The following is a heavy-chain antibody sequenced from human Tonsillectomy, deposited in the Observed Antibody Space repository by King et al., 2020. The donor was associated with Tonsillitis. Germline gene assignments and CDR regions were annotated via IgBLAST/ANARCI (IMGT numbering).Heavy chain of an antibody. J-gene: IGHJ4*02. CDR3: ARESDYYDSSGYYLGYFDY. CDR1: GGSISSYY. D-gene: IGHD3-22*01. Sequence: QVQLQESGPGLVRPSETLSLTCTVSGGSISSYYWSWIRQPPGKGLEWIGYIYYSGSTNYNPSLKSRVTISVDTSKNQFSLKLSSVTAADTAVYYCARESDYYDSSGYYLGYFDYWGQGTLVTVSS. V-gene: IGHV4-59*01. CDR2: IYYSGST.